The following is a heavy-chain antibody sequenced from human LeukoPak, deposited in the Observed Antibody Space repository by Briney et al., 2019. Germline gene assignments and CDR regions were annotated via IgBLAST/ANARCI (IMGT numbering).Heavy chain of an antibody. CDR1: GFTFSSNA. Sequence: GGSLRLSCAASGFTFSSNAMHWVRQAPGKGLEWVAVIRYDGGERYYADSVKGRFTISRDDSKNTLYLQMNALRTEDTAVYYCAKRGSAWDLDYWGQGTLVTVPS. CDR3: AKRGSAWDLDY. V-gene: IGHV3-30*02. CDR2: IRYDGGER. D-gene: IGHD6-19*01. J-gene: IGHJ4*02.